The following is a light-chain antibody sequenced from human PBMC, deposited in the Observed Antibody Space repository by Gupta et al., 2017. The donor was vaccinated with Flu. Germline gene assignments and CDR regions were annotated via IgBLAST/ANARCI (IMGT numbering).Light chain of an antibody. CDR1: DYV. CDR3: CSYAGNARGI. V-gene: IGLV2-23*01. CDR2: EGG. J-gene: IGLJ2*01. Sequence: DYVVSWYQQPPGTAPLLMIYEGGRRPSGVSNRFSASKAGTAASLTICVLPADDEADYCCCSYAGNARGIFGGGTKLTVL.